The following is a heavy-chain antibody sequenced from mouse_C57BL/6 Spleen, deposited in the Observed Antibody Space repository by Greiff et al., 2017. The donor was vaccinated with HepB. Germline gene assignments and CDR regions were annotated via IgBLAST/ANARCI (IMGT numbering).Heavy chain of an antibody. CDR3: ARYEAIYYSNYESAMDY. V-gene: IGHV1-22*01. CDR2: INPNNGGT. Sequence: EVQLQQSGPELVKPGASVKMSCKASGYTFTDYNMHWVKQSHGKSLEWIGYINPNNGGTSYNQKFKGKATLTVTKSSSTAYMELRSLTSEDSAVYYCARYEAIYYSNYESAMDYWGQGTSVTVSS. D-gene: IGHD2-5*01. CDR1: GYTFTDYN. J-gene: IGHJ4*01.